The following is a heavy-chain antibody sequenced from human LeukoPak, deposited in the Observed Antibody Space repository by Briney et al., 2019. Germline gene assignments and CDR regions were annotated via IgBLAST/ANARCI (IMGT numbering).Heavy chain of an antibody. CDR2: ISWNSGSI. CDR1: GFTSDDYA. Sequence: GGSLRLSCAASGFTSDDYAMHWVRQAPGKGLEWVSGISWNSGSIGYADSVKGRFTISRDNAKNSLYLQMNSLRAEDTALYYCAKGYYYDSSGYWGGSAFDIWGQGTMVTVSS. D-gene: IGHD3-22*01. V-gene: IGHV3-9*02. J-gene: IGHJ3*02. CDR3: AKGYYYDSSGYWGGSAFDI.